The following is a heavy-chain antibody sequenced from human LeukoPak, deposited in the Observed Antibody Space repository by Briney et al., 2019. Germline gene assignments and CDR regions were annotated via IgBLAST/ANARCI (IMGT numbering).Heavy chain of an antibody. V-gene: IGHV3-15*01. Sequence: GGSLRLSCAASGFTFSNAWMSWVRQAPGKGLEWVGRIKSKTDGGTTDYAASVKARFPISRDDSKNTLYLQMNSLKTEDTAVYYCTTDRQQYYYDSSGYYPPFDYWGQGTLVTVSS. J-gene: IGHJ4*02. CDR3: TTDRQQYYYDSSGYYPPFDY. D-gene: IGHD3-22*01. CDR1: GFTFSNAW. CDR2: IKSKTDGGTT.